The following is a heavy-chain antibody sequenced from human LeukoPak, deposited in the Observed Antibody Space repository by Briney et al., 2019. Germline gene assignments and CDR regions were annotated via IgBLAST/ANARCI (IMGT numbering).Heavy chain of an antibody. CDR2: IYYSGST. V-gene: IGHV4-31*03. D-gene: IGHD3-22*01. Sequence: SETLSLTCTVSGVSISSGGYYWSWIRQHPGKGLEWIGYIYYSGSTYYTPSLKSRVTISVDTSKNQFSLKLSSVTAADTAVYYCARDTRSGYFDYWGQGTLVTVSS. J-gene: IGHJ4*02. CDR3: ARDTRSGYFDY. CDR1: GVSISSGGYY.